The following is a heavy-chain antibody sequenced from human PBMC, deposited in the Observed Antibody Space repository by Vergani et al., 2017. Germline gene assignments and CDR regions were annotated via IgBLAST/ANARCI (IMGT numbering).Heavy chain of an antibody. J-gene: IGHJ4*02. CDR1: GYTFTSYG. CDR3: ARGGRGEVYGDHGSTFDY. CDR2: ISAYNGNT. D-gene: IGHD4-17*01. V-gene: IGHV1-18*01. Sequence: QVQLVQSGAEVKKPGASVKVSCKASGYTFTSYGISWVRQAPGQGLEWMGWISAYNGNTNDAQKLQGRVTMTTDTSTSTAYMELRSLRSDDTAVYYCARGGRGEVYGDHGSTFDYWGQGTLVTVSS.